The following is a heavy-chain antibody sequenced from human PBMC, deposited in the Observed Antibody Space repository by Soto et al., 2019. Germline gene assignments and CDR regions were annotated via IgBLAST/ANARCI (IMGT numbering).Heavy chain of an antibody. V-gene: IGHV3-9*01. CDR2: ISWNSGSI. CDR3: AKDVDSSSFRWFDP. D-gene: IGHD6-6*01. J-gene: IGHJ5*02. Sequence: EVQLVESGGGLVQPGRSLRLSCAASGFTFDDYAMHWVRQAPGKGLEWVSGISWNSGSIGYADSVKGRFTISRDNAKNSLYLQMNSLRAEDTALYYCAKDVDSSSFRWFDPWGQGTLVTVSS. CDR1: GFTFDDYA.